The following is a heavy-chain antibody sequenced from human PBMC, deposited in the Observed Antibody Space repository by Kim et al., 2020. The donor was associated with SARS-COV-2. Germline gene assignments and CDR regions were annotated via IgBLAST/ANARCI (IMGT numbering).Heavy chain of an antibody. J-gene: IGHJ6*02. Sequence: GESLKISCKGPGYSFTSYWISWVRQMPGKGLEWMGRIDPSDSYTNYSPSFQGHVTISADKSISTAYLQWSSLKASDTAMYYCATRGAAAGYYYYGMDVWGQGTTVTVSS. D-gene: IGHD6-13*01. CDR1: GYSFTSYW. V-gene: IGHV5-10-1*01. CDR2: IDPSDSYT. CDR3: ATRGAAAGYYYYGMDV.